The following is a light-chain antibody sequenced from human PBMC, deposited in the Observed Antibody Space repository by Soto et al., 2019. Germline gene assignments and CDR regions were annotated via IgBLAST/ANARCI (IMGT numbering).Light chain of an antibody. Sequence: EIVLTHSPDNLSLSPGSSSTLSGRASPTVTNNYLAWYQQKPGQAPRLVIYDASTRATGIPARFSGSGSGTEFTLTINRLQSEDFAVYYCQQYNNWPITFGQGTQLEIK. CDR1: PTVTNN. V-gene: IGKV3-15*01. CDR3: QQYNNWPIT. CDR2: DAS. J-gene: IGKJ5*01.